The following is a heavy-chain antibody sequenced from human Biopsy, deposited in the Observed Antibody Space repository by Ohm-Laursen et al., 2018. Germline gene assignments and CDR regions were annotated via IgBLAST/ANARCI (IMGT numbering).Heavy chain of an antibody. CDR2: IKSDGTT. D-gene: IGHD3-9*01. CDR1: GFTFSNYW. J-gene: IGHJ1*01. V-gene: IGHV3-74*03. CDR3: AIEGRTGGTGYVEH. Sequence: SLRLSCAASGFTFSNYWMHWVRQPPGEGLVWVSRIKSDGTTMYADFVRGRFTLSRDNEKNTLDLQMNGLTVEDTAVYYCAIEGRTGGTGYVEHWGQGISVSVSS.